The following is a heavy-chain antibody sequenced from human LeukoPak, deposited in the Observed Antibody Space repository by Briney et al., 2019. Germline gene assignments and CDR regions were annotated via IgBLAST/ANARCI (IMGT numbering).Heavy chain of an antibody. D-gene: IGHD3-22*01. Sequence: GGSLRLSCAASGFTFSDFWMTWVRQAPGKGLEWVANIKEGGSEKYYVDSVKGRFIISRDNAKNSLYLQMNSLRAEDTAVYYCAREYFYNSSGYRALRYWGQGTLVTVSS. CDR3: AREYFYNSSGYRALRY. V-gene: IGHV3-7*01. CDR2: IKEGGSEK. J-gene: IGHJ4*02. CDR1: GFTFSDFW.